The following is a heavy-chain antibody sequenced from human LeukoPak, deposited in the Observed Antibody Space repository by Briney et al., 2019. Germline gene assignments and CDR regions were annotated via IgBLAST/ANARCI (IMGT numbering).Heavy chain of an antibody. J-gene: IGHJ4*02. D-gene: IGHD6-19*01. CDR1: GGSISSYY. CDR2: IYYSGST. Sequence: KPSETLSLTCTVSGGSISSYYWSWIRQPPGKGLEWIGYIYYSGSTNYNPSLKSRVTISVDTSKNQFSLKLSSVTAADTAVYYCAGCSGWYFDYWGQGTLVTVSS. V-gene: IGHV4-59*01. CDR3: AGCSGWYFDY.